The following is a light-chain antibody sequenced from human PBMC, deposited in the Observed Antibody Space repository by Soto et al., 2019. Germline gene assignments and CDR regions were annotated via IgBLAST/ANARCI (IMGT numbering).Light chain of an antibody. V-gene: IGKV1-33*01. Sequence: DIQMTQSTASLSASVGDRVTITCQASQDISNYLNWYQQKPGKAPKLLIYDASNLETGVPSRFSGSGSGTDFTFTISSLQPEDIATYYYQQYDNLPRIFTFGPGTKVDIK. CDR3: QQYDNLPRIFT. J-gene: IGKJ3*01. CDR1: QDISNY. CDR2: DAS.